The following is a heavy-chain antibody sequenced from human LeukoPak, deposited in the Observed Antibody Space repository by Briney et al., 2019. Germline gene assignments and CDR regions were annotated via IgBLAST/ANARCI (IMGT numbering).Heavy chain of an antibody. CDR1: GYTFTGYY. CDR2: INPNSGGT. V-gene: IGHV1-2*02. CDR3: ARDLGGSSLYFDH. Sequence: ASVKVSCKASGYTFTGYYMHWVRQAPGQGLEWMGWINPNSGGTNYAQKFQGRVTMTRDTSISTAYMELSRLRSDDTAVYYCARDLGGSSLYFDHWGQGTLVTVSS. D-gene: IGHD1-26*01. J-gene: IGHJ4*02.